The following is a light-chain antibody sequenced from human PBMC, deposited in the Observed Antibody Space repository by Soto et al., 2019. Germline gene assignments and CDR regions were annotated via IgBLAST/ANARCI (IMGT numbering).Light chain of an antibody. V-gene: IGLV2-14*01. J-gene: IGLJ1*01. CDR3: ISYTGSSTLEV. CDR1: TSDVGGYIS. CDR2: EVS. Sequence: QSALTQPASVSGSPGQSVTISCTGTTSDVGGYISVSWYQQHPGKAPKLMIYEVSNRPSGVSNRFSGSKSGDTASLTISGLQAEDEADYYCISYTGSSTLEVFGSGTKVTVL.